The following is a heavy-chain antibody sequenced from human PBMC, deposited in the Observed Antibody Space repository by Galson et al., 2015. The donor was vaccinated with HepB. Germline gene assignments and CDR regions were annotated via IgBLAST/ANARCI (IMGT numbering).Heavy chain of an antibody. J-gene: IGHJ6*02. CDR3: ARDSRLELHLNNYYSYGMDV. V-gene: IGHV1-18*01. D-gene: IGHD1-7*01. Sequence: SVKVSCKASGYDFNKYGLSWVRQAPGQGLEWMGWVSGYDGSANYAPKFQDRVTMTTEKSTGTAYMEMRSLRSDDTAVYYCARDSRLELHLNNYYSYGMDVWGQGTAVTVS. CDR1: GYDFNKYG. CDR2: VSGYDGSA.